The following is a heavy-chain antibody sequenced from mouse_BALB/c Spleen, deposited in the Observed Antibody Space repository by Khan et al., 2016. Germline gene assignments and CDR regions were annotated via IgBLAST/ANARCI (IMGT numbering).Heavy chain of an antibody. CDR2: INTYTGES. Sequence: QSQLVQSGPELKKPGETVKISCKASGYTFTNYGMNWVKQAPGKGLKWMGWINTYTGESAYADDFTGRFAFSLETSASTAYLQINNLKNEDTATYCGARADYWGQGTILTVSS. V-gene: IGHV9-3-1*01. J-gene: IGHJ2*01. CDR3: ARADY. CDR1: GYTFTNYG.